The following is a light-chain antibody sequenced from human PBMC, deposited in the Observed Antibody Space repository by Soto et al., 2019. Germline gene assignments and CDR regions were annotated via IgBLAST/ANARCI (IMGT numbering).Light chain of an antibody. Sequence: QPVLTQPPSASGTPGQRVTVSCSGSSSNIGNNYVFWYQHLPGTAPKLLIYRNDQRPSGVSARFSGSKSGTSASLAISGLRSEDEADYYCAAWDDSLSGSYVFGPGTKLTVL. CDR3: AAWDDSLSGSYV. CDR1: SSNIGNNY. CDR2: RND. V-gene: IGLV1-47*01. J-gene: IGLJ1*01.